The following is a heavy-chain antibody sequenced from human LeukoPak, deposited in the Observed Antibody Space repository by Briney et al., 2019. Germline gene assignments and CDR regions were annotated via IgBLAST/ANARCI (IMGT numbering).Heavy chain of an antibody. CDR1: GGSISSSSYY. J-gene: IGHJ4*02. D-gene: IGHD2/OR15-2a*01. CDR2: IYYSGST. Sequence: SETLSLTCTVSGGSISSSSYYWGWIRQPPGKGLEWIGSIYYSGSTYYNPSLKSRVTISVDTSKNQFSLKLSSVTAADTAVYYCARRESTIGFDYWGQGTLVTVSS. V-gene: IGHV4-39*01. CDR3: ARRESTIGFDY.